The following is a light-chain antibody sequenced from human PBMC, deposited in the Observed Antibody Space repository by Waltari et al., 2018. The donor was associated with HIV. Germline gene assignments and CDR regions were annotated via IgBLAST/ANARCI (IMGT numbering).Light chain of an antibody. Sequence: SYVLTQPPSVSVAPGQTARITCGGNNIGSKSVHWYQQQPGTAPVLVVYDDSDRPSGIPERFSGSNSGNTAALAISRVEAGDEADYYCQVWDSSSDHPEDVFGPGTKVTVL. V-gene: IGLV3-21*02. CDR1: NIGSKS. CDR3: QVWDSSSDHPEDV. CDR2: DDS. J-gene: IGLJ1*01.